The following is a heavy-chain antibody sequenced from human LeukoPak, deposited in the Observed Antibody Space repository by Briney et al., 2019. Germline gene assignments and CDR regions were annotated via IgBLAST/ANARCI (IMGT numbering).Heavy chain of an antibody. CDR1: GYTFTSYY. D-gene: IGHD1-26*01. J-gene: IGHJ4*02. CDR2: INPSGGST. CDR3: ARQGGGPYSGSPLDY. Sequence: GASVKVSCKASGYTFTSYYMHWVRQATGQGLEWMGIINPSGGSTSYAQKFQGRVTMTRDTSTSTVYMELSSLRSEDTAVYYCARQGGGPYSGSPLDYWGQGTLVTVSS. V-gene: IGHV1-46*01.